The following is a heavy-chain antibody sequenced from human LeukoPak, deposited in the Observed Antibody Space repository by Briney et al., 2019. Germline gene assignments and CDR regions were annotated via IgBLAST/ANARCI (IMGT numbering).Heavy chain of an antibody. CDR2: IGGSGGST. Sequence: PGGSLRLSCAASGFTFSSYAMSWVRQAPGKGLEWVSPIGGSGGSTYYADSVKGRFTISRDNSKNTLYLQMNSLRAEDTAVYYCAKDLRPGYSSSWYANYFDYWGQGTLVTVSS. J-gene: IGHJ4*02. CDR3: AKDLRPGYSSSWYANYFDY. D-gene: IGHD6-13*01. V-gene: IGHV3-23*01. CDR1: GFTFSSYA.